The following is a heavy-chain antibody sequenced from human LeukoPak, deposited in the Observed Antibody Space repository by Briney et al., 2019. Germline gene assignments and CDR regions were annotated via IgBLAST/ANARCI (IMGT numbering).Heavy chain of an antibody. D-gene: IGHD5-24*01. J-gene: IGHJ4*02. CDR2: IYSGGST. CDR3: ARDRSDGYNYQGSDY. CDR1: GFTFSSYW. Sequence: GGSLRLSCAASGFTFSSYWMSWVRQAPGKGLEWVSVIYSGGSTYYADSVKGRFTISRDNSKNTLYLQMNSLRAEDTAVYYCARDRSDGYNYQGSDYWGQGTLVTVSS. V-gene: IGHV3-53*01.